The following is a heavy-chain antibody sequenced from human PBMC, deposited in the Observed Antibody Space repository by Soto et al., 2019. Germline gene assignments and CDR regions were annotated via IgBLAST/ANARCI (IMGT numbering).Heavy chain of an antibody. D-gene: IGHD3-10*01. CDR2: INMDGGST. J-gene: IGHJ4*02. CDR3: VRDHSGLKDFDY. CDR1: GFALSSFD. Sequence: GGSLRLSCAASGFALSSFDMDWVRQAPGKGLEWVSYINMDGGSTHYAESVKGRFTISRDNARNSLSLQMDSLRVEDTAVYYCVRDHSGLKDFDYWGQGTLVTVSS. V-gene: IGHV3-48*03.